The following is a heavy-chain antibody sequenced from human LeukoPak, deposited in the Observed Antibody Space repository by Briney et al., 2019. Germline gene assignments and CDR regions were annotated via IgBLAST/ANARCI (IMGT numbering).Heavy chain of an antibody. CDR1: GGTFSSYA. D-gene: IGHD4-17*01. J-gene: IGHJ6*03. V-gene: IGHV1-69*13. CDR2: IIPIFGTA. CDR3: ARVEGLRGYYYYMDV. Sequence: SVKVSCKASGGTFSSYAISWVRQAPGQGLEWMGGIIPIFGTANYAQKFQGRVTITADESTSTAYMELSSLRSEDTAVYYCARVEGLRGYYYYMDVWGKGTTVTVSS.